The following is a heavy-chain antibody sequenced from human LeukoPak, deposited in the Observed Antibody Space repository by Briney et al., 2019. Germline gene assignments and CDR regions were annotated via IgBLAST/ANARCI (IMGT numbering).Heavy chain of an antibody. J-gene: IGHJ4*02. CDR2: INWSGGST. D-gene: IGHD2-2*01. CDR3: ARAPITSPFYFDY. CDR1: GFAFDEHG. Sequence: SPGGSLRLSCTASGFAFDEHGMSWVRQVPGKGLEWVSGINWSGGSTGYADPLRGRFTISRDNAKNSLYLQMDSLRAEDTALYYCARAPITSPFYFDYRGQGTLVTVSS. V-gene: IGHV3-20*04.